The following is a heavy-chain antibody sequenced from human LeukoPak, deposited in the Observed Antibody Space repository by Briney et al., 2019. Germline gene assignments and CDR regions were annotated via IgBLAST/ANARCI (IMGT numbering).Heavy chain of an antibody. CDR2: IRSDSSYI. J-gene: IGHJ4*02. Sequence: GGSLRLSCAASGFTFSNYGMHWVRQTPDEGLEWVAFIRSDSSYIYYLESVKGRFAVSRDNSKNTLFLQMHSLRPEDTAVYYCVKDPCGAAAAGTFDYWGQGTLVTVSS. CDR1: GFTFSNYG. D-gene: IGHD6-13*01. CDR3: VKDPCGAAAAGTFDY. V-gene: IGHV3-30*02.